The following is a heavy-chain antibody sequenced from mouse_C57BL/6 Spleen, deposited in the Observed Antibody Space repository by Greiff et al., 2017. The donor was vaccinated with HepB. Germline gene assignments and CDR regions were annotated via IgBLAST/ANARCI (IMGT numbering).Heavy chain of an antibody. J-gene: IGHJ4*01. CDR2: ISSGGSYT. CDR3: ARHGADGGEENAMDY. CDR1: GFTFSSYG. V-gene: IGHV5-6*01. Sequence: EVMLVESGGDLVKPGGSLKLSCAASGFTFSSYGMSWVRQTPDKRLEWVATISSGGSYTYYPDSVKGRFTISRDNAKNTLYLQMSSLKSEDTAMYYCARHGADGGEENAMDYWGQGTSVTVSS.